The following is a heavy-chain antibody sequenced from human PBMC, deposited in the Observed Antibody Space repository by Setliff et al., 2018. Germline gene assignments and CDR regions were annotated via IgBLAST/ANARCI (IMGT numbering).Heavy chain of an antibody. J-gene: IGHJ4*02. D-gene: IGHD6-19*01. V-gene: IGHV1-8*02. CDR3: ARSPPNRGSGSGWYGDF. CDR2: MNPKSGNT. CDR1: GYTFTNYD. Sequence: ASVKVSCKASGYTFTNYDINWVRQATGQGLEWMGWMNPKSGNTGYAQNFQGRVTLTTDTPTSTAYMELRGLISDDTAVYYCARSPPNRGSGSGWYGDFWGQGTLVTVSS.